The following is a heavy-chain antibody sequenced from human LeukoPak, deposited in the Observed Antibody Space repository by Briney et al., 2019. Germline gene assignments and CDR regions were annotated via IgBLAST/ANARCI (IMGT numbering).Heavy chain of an antibody. CDR2: IIPILGIA. CDR3: ARGANYDFWSGQGAFDI. J-gene: IGHJ3*02. V-gene: IGHV1-69*04. D-gene: IGHD3-3*01. CDR1: GGTFSSYA. Sequence: SVKVSCKASGGTFSSYAISWVRQAPGQGLEWMGRIIPILGIANYAQKFQGRVTITADKSTSTAYMELSSLRSEDTAVYYCARGANYDFWSGQGAFDIWGQGTMVTVSS.